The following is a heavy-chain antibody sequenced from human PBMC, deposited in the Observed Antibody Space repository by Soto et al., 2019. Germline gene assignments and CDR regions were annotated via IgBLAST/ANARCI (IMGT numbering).Heavy chain of an antibody. CDR1: GFTFSDHY. CDR2: TRNRANGYTT. CDR3: ARAFYGSGSYSLDY. D-gene: IGHD3-10*01. V-gene: IGHV3-72*01. Sequence: EVQLVESGGGLVQPGGSLRLSCAASGFTFSDHYMDWVRQAPAKGLEWLGRTRNRANGYTTEYAASVKGRFTISRDDPXNSLYLQMNSLNTEDTAVYYCARAFYGSGSYSLDYWGQGALVTVSS. J-gene: IGHJ4*02.